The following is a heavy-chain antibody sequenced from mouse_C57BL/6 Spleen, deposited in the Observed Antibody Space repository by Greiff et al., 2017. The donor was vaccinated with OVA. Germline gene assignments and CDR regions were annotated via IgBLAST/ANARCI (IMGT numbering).Heavy chain of an antibody. V-gene: IGHV1-72*01. Sequence: QVQLQQPGAELVKPGASVKLSCKASGYTFTSYWMHWVKQRPGRGLEWIGRIDPNSGGTKYNEKFKSKATLTVDKPTSTAYMQLSSLTSEDSAVDYCAREGLYLYYIDYWGQGTTLTVSS. D-gene: IGHD2-12*01. CDR2: IDPNSGGT. CDR1: GYTFTSYW. J-gene: IGHJ2*01. CDR3: AREGLYLYYIDY.